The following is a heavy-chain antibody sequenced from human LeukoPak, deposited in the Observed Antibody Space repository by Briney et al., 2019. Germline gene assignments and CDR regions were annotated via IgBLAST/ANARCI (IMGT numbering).Heavy chain of an antibody. CDR1: GYTFTSYY. Sequence: GASVTVSCKASGYTFTSYYMHWVRQAPGQGLEWMGVINPSGGSTIYAQKFQGRVTMTSDMSTSTVYMELSSLRSEDTAVYYCERVLTYYDILTGYSTYYFDYWGQGTLVTVSS. J-gene: IGHJ4*02. V-gene: IGHV1-46*01. D-gene: IGHD3-9*01. CDR3: ERVLTYYDILTGYSTYYFDY. CDR2: INPSGGST.